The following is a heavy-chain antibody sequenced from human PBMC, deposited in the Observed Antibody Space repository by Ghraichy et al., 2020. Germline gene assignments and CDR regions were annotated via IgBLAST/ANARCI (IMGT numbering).Heavy chain of an antibody. V-gene: IGHV4-59*05. CDR1: GGSISSYY. D-gene: IGHD2/OR15-2a*01. J-gene: IGHJ5*02. CDR2: IYYSGST. CDR3: ARVIVLMPTGWFDP. Sequence: SETLSLTCTVSGGSISSYYWSWIRQPPGKGLEWIGSIYYSGSTYYNPSLKSRVTISVDTSKNQFSLKLSSVTAADTAVYYCARVIVLMPTGWFDPWGQGTLVTVSS.